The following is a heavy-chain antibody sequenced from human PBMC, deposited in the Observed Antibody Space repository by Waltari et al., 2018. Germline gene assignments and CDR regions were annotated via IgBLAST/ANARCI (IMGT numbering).Heavy chain of an antibody. Sequence: QVQLQESGPGLLKPSETLSLTCTVSGGSLSSYYWSWIRQPAGKGLEWIGRIYTSGSTNYNPSLKSRVTMSVDTSKNQFSLKLSSVTAADTAVYYCARNDFWSGLHAFDIWGQGTMVTVSS. J-gene: IGHJ3*02. CDR2: IYTSGST. D-gene: IGHD3-3*01. CDR3: ARNDFWSGLHAFDI. CDR1: GGSLSSYY. V-gene: IGHV4-4*07.